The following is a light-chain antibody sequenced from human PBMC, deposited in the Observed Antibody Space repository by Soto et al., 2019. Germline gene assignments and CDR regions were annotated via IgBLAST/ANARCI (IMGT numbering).Light chain of an antibody. CDR1: SSDVGGYNY. V-gene: IGLV2-8*01. CDR2: EVT. Sequence: QSALTQPPSASGSPGQSVTISCTGTSSDVGGYNYVSWYQQHPGKVPKLMIYEVTKRPSGVPDRFSGSKSGNTASLTVSGLQAEDEADYYCCSYAGSNILVFGGGTKVTVL. CDR3: CSYAGSNILV. J-gene: IGLJ3*02.